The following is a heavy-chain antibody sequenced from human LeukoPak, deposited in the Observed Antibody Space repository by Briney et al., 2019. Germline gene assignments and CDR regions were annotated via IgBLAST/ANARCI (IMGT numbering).Heavy chain of an antibody. CDR3: AKGKSLTCFDN. D-gene: IGHD3-9*01. J-gene: IGHJ5*02. V-gene: IGHV3-48*01. Sequence: GGSLRLSCAASGFTFSSYSMNWVRQAPGKGLEWVSYISSSSSIMYYADSVKGRFTISRDNAKNSLYLQMNSLRAEDTAVYYCAKGKSLTCFDNWGQGALVTVSS. CDR2: ISSSSSIM. CDR1: GFTFSSYS.